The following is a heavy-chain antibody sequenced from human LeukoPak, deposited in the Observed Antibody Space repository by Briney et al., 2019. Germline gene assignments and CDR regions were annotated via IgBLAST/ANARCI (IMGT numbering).Heavy chain of an antibody. CDR2: IASDGTI. V-gene: IGHV3-48*03. CDR3: AELGITMIGGV. J-gene: IGHJ6*04. CDR1: GFILSTSE. D-gene: IGHD3-10*02. Sequence: QPGGSLRLSCVASGFILSTSEMNWVRQAPGKGLEWVSFIASDGTIYYADSVKGRFTISRDNAKNSLYLQMNSLRAEDTAVYYCAELGITMIGGVWGKGTTVTISS.